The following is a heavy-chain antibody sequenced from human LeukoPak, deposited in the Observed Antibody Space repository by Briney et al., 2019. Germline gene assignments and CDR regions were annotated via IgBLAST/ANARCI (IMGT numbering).Heavy chain of an antibody. J-gene: IGHJ6*03. CDR3: ARRAAVAGTLGYYYYYMDV. D-gene: IGHD6-19*01. CDR1: GGSISSYY. CDR2: IYYSGST. Sequence: SETLSLTCTVSGGSISSYYWSWIRQPPGKGLEWIGYIYYSGSTNYNPSLKSRVTISVDTSKNQFSLKLSSVTAADTAVYYCARRAAVAGTLGYYYYYMDVWGKGTTVTVSS. V-gene: IGHV4-59*01.